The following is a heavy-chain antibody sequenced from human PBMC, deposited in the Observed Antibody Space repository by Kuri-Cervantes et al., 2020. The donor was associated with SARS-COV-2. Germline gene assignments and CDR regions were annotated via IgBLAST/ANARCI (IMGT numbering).Heavy chain of an antibody. Sequence: GESLKISCAASGFTFSSYWMSWVRQAPGKGLEWVANIKQDGSEKYYVDSVKGRFTISRDNAKNSLYLQMNSLRAEDTAVYYCARDRYDSGGWVYFQHWGQGTLVTVSS. V-gene: IGHV3-7*01. D-gene: IGHD3-22*01. J-gene: IGHJ1*01. CDR1: GFTFSSYW. CDR2: IKQDGSEK. CDR3: ARDRYDSGGWVYFQH.